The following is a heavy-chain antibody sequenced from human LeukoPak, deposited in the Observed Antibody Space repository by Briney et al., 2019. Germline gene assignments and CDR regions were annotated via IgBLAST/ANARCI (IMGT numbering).Heavy chain of an antibody. J-gene: IGHJ4*02. V-gene: IGHV3-23*01. CDR2: IGGSVDYT. D-gene: IGHD6-13*01. CDR1: GFTFSSNA. Sequence: GGSLRLSCAASGFTFSSNAMAWVRQAPGKGLEWVSAIGGSVDYTFYAESVKGRFTTSRDNSKNTLYLQMSGLRVEDTAVHYCAKELVSRSSLTFDSWGQGALVTVSS. CDR3: AKELVSRSSLTFDS.